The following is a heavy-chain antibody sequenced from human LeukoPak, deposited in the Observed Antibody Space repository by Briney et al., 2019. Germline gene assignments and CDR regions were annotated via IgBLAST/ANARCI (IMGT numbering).Heavy chain of an antibody. CDR1: GFTFDDYA. V-gene: IGHV3-9*01. CDR3: ATLGYYYDSSGYPGDY. Sequence: PGGSLRLSCAASGFTFDDYAMHWVRQAPGKGLEWVSGISWSSGSIGYADSVKGRFTISRDNAKNSLYLQMNSLRAEDTALYYCATLGYYYDSSGYPGDYWGQGTLVTVSS. CDR2: ISWSSGSI. D-gene: IGHD3-22*01. J-gene: IGHJ4*02.